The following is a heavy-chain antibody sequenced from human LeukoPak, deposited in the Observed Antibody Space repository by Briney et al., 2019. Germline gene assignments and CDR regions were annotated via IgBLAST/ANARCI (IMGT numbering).Heavy chain of an antibody. CDR1: GFTFSRYW. J-gene: IGHJ4*02. CDR2: ISSSGSTI. D-gene: IGHD3-22*01. Sequence: GGSLRLSCAASGFTFSRYWMSWVRQAPGKGLEWVSYISSSGSTIYYAESVKGRFTISRDNAKNSLYLQMNSLRAEDTAVYYCAGGHSSGYYPIDYWGQGTLVTVSS. V-gene: IGHV3-48*01. CDR3: AGGHSSGYYPIDY.